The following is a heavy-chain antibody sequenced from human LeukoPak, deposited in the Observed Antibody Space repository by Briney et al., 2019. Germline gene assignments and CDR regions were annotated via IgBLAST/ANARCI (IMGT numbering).Heavy chain of an antibody. J-gene: IGHJ2*01. CDR1: GFTFSSYA. V-gene: IGHV3-23*01. Sequence: PGGSLRLSCAASGFTFSSYAMSWVRQAPGKGLEWVSAISGSGGSTYYADSVKGRFTISRDNSKNTLYLQMNSLRAEDTAVYYCAKHLLAYCSGGSCYPYWYFDLWGRGTLVTVSS. CDR2: ISGSGGST. CDR3: AKHLLAYCSGGSCYPYWYFDL. D-gene: IGHD2-15*01.